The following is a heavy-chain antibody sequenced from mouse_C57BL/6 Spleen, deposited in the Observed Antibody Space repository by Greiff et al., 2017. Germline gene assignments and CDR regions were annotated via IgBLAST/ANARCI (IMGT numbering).Heavy chain of an antibody. D-gene: IGHD1-1*01. CDR3: TERDYYGSSLNAMDY. V-gene: IGHV14-1*01. J-gene: IGHJ4*01. CDR2: IDPEDGDT. Sequence: EVKLMESGAELVRPGASVKLSCTASGFNIKDYYMHWVKQRPEQGLEWIGRIDPEDGDTEYAPKFQGKATMTADTSSNTAYLQLSSLTSEDTAVYYCTERDYYGSSLNAMDYWGQGTSVTVSS. CDR1: GFNIKDYY.